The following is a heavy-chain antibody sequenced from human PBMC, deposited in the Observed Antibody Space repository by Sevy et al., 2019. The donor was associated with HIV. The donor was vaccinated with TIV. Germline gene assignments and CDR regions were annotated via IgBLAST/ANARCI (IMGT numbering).Heavy chain of an antibody. J-gene: IGHJ4*02. CDR2: IYYSGST. V-gene: IGHV4-39*01. CDR3: ARRLLAPKYYFDN. CDR1: GGSTSSSHHH. Sequence: SETLSLTCAVSGGSTSSSHHHWGWIRQPPGKGLEWIGTIYYSGSTYYNPSLKSRVTISVDTSQNQFSLKLSSVTAADTAVYYCARRLLAPKYYFDNWGQGILVTVSS.